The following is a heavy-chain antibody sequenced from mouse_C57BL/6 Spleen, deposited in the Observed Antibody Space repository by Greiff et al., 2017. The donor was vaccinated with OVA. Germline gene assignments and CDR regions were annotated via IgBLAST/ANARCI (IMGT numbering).Heavy chain of an antibody. CDR3: ARLSLTGTFDY. CDR1: GFTFSSYT. CDR2: ISGGGGNT. J-gene: IGHJ2*01. V-gene: IGHV5-9*01. D-gene: IGHD4-1*01. Sequence: DVKLVESGGGLVKPGGSLKLSCAASGFTFSSYTMSWVRQTPEKRLEWVATISGGGGNTYYPDSVKGRFTISRDNAKNTLYLQMSSLRSEDTALYYCARLSLTGTFDYWGQGTTLTVSS.